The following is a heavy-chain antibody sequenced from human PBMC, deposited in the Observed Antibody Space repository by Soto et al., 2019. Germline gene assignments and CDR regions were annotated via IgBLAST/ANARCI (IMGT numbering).Heavy chain of an antibody. J-gene: IGHJ4*02. Sequence: QITLKESGPTLVKPTQTLTLTCAFSGSSLSTNGLGLAWIRQPPGKALEWLALIFWYDDRRYRSSLKSRLTNRKDTAKNPGVLTMTHLDPVEPATYFRGPRPANRPGFFEHWGQGTLVTVSS. CDR3: GPRPANRPGFFEH. CDR2: IFWYDDR. V-gene: IGHV2-5*01. D-gene: IGHD1-1*01. CDR1: GSSLSTNGLG.